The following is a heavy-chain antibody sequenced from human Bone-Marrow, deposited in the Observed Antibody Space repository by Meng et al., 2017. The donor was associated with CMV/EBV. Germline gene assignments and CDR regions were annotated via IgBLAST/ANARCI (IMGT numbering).Heavy chain of an antibody. CDR2: IWYDGSNK. J-gene: IGHJ4*02. CDR3: AKDYYSKWDIVVVPALIDY. Sequence: GGSLRLSCAASGFTFSSYGMHWVRQAPGKGLEWVAVIWYDGSNKYYADSVKGRFTISRDNSKNTLYLQMNSLRAEDTAVYYCAKDYYSKWDIVVVPALIDYWGQGTLVTVSS. V-gene: IGHV3-33*06. D-gene: IGHD2-2*01. CDR1: GFTFSSYG.